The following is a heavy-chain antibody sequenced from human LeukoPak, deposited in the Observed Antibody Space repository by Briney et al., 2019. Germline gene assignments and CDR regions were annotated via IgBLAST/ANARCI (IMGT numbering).Heavy chain of an antibody. J-gene: IGHJ5*02. D-gene: IGHD6-19*01. CDR2: TYYRSKWYN. V-gene: IGHV6-1*01. CDR1: VDSVSSNSAA. CDR3: ARGLEQWLVRWFDP. Sequence: SQTLSLTCAISVDSVSSNSAAWNWIRQSPSRGLEWLGRTYYRSKWYNDYAASVKSRITINPDTSKNQLSLQLNSVTPEGTAVYYCARGLEQWLVRWFDPWGQGTLVTVSS.